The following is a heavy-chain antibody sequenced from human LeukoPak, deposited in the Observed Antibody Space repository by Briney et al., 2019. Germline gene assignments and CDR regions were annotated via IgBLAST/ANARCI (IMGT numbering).Heavy chain of an antibody. CDR3: ARVVPAADFDY. CDR2: ISSSGDPI. D-gene: IGHD2-2*01. CDR1: GFTFKNYD. Sequence: PGGSLRLSCASSGFTFKNYDINWVRQAPGKGLEWVSYISSSGDPIYYADSVRGRFTISRDNSKNTLYLQMNRLKTEDTAVYYCARVVPAADFDYWGQGTLVTVSS. J-gene: IGHJ4*02. V-gene: IGHV3-48*01.